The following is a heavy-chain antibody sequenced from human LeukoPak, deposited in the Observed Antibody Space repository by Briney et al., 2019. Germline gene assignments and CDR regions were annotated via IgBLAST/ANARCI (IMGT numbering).Heavy chain of an antibody. D-gene: IGHD1-26*01. J-gene: IGHJ4*02. Sequence: SETLSLTCTVSGGSISSSSYYWGWIRQPPGKGLEWIGSIYYSGSTYYNPSLKSRVTISVDTFKNQFSLKLSSVTAADTAVYYCARDHFSEVGAEVDYWGQGTLVTVSS. CDR1: GGSISSSSYY. CDR2: IYYSGST. CDR3: ARDHFSEVGAEVDY. V-gene: IGHV4-39*07.